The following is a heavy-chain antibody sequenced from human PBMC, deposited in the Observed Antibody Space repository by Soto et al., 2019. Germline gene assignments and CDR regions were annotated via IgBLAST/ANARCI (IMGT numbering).Heavy chain of an antibody. J-gene: IGHJ4*02. D-gene: IGHD4-17*01. Sequence: SVKVSCKASGGTFSSYAISWVRQAPGQGLEWMGRIIPILGIANYAQKFQGRVTITADKSASTAYMELSSLRSEDTAVYYCARNDYGDYYFDYWGQGTLVTVSS. CDR3: ARNDYGDYYFDY. CDR1: GGTFSSYA. V-gene: IGHV1-69*04. CDR2: IIPILGIA.